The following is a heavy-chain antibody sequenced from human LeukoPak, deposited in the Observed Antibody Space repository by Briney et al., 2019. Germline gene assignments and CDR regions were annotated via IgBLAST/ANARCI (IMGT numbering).Heavy chain of an antibody. Sequence: GGSLRFSCEASGFTFSSYWMHWVRQAPGKGLVWVSRINSDESTTNYADSVKGRFTISRDNAKNTLYLQMDSLRAEDTAVYYCVRESGAAADYWGQGTLVTVSS. CDR3: VRESGAAADY. CDR1: GFTFSSYW. D-gene: IGHD6-13*01. J-gene: IGHJ4*02. CDR2: INSDESTT. V-gene: IGHV3-74*01.